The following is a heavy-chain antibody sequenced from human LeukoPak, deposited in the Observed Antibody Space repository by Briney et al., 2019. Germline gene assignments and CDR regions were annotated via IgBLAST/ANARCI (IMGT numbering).Heavy chain of an antibody. CDR2: ISYDGSNK. J-gene: IGHJ4*02. Sequence: GGSLRLSCAASGFTFRSYAMHWVRQAPGKGLEWVAVISYDGSNKYYADSVKGRFTISRDNSKNTLYLQMNSLRAEDTAVYSCAREYCTSSSCYNDYWGQGTLVTVSS. V-gene: IGHV3-30-3*01. CDR1: GFTFRSYA. CDR3: AREYCTSSSCYNDY. D-gene: IGHD2-2*02.